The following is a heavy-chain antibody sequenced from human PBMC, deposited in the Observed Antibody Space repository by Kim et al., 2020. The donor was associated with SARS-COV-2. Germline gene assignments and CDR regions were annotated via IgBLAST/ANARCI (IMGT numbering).Heavy chain of an antibody. D-gene: IGHD3-16*02. J-gene: IGHJ4*02. V-gene: IGHV4-39*01. CDR3: ARRAENRSLIGYDFDD. Sequence: LKSRVTISVDTSKNHFTLKLCSVTAADTAVYYCARRAENRSLIGYDFDDWGQGTLVTVSS.